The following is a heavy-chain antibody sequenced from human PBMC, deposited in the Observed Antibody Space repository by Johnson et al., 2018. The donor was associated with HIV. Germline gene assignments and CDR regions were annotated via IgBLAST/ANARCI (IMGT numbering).Heavy chain of an antibody. V-gene: IGHV3-66*01. D-gene: IGHD5-24*01. Sequence: VQLVESGGGMVQPGGSLRLSCAASGLTVSTNYMSWVRQAPGRGLEWVSVVYSDGNTYDADSVKGRFTISRDISKNTLYLQMNSLRAEDTAVYYCARDQVVEMATIIGDDAFDIWGQGTMVTVSS. CDR3: ARDQVVEMATIIGDDAFDI. CDR1: GLTVSTNY. J-gene: IGHJ3*02. CDR2: VYSDGNT.